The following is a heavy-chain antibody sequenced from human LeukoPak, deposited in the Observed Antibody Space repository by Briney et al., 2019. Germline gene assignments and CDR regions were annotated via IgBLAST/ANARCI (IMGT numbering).Heavy chain of an antibody. CDR2: IYYSGST. CDR1: GGSISSYY. Sequence: SETLSLTCTVSGGSISSYYWSWLRQPPGKGLEWIGYIYYSGSTNYNPSLKSRVTISVDTSKNQFSLKLSSVTAADTAVYYCARGGLWGSVFDYWGQGTLVTVSS. CDR3: ARGGLWGSVFDY. D-gene: IGHD7-27*01. V-gene: IGHV4-59*01. J-gene: IGHJ4*02.